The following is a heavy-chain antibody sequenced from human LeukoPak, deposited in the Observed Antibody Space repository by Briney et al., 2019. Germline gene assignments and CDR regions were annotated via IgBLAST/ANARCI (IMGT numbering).Heavy chain of an antibody. Sequence: GASVKVSCKASGYTFTGYYMHWVRQAPGQGLEWMGWISGRTSYAPNFQGRVTMTTDTARSTAYMELRSLGSDDTAIYYRARNFNFYNMDVWGKGTTVTISS. V-gene: IGHV1-2*02. J-gene: IGHJ6*03. CDR2: ISGRT. CDR3: ARNFNFYNMDV. CDR1: GYTFTGYY.